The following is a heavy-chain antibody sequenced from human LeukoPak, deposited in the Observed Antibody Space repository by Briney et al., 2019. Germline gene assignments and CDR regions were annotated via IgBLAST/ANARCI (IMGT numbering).Heavy chain of an antibody. J-gene: IGHJ4*02. CDR3: ARARDYFDSSETGY. Sequence: GGSLRLSCAASGFTFSSYAMHWVRQAPGKGLESVSAISSNGVSTYYANSVKGRFTISRDNSKNTLYLQMGSLRAEDMAVYYCARARDYFDSSETGYWGQGTLVTVSS. D-gene: IGHD3-22*01. V-gene: IGHV3-64*01. CDR1: GFTFSSYA. CDR2: ISSNGVST.